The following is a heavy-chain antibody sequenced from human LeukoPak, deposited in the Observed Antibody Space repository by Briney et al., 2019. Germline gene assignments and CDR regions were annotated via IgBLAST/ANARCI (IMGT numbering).Heavy chain of an antibody. CDR1: GFTFSSYG. J-gene: IGHJ4*02. Sequence: GGSLRLSCAASGFTFSSYGMHWVRQAPGRGLEWVAVIWYDGSNKYYADSVKGRFTISRDNSKNTLYLQMNSLRAEDTAVYYCARDRCSSTSCYQDYWGQGTLVTVSS. V-gene: IGHV3-33*01. D-gene: IGHD2-2*01. CDR3: ARDRCSSTSCYQDY. CDR2: IWYDGSNK.